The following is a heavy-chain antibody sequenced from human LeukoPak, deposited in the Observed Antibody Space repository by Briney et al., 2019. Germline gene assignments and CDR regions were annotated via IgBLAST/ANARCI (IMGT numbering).Heavy chain of an antibody. Sequence: GGSLRLSCAASGFTFSSYSMNWVRQAPGKGLEWVSSISSSSSYIYYADSVKGRFTISRDNAKNSLYLQMNSLRAEDTAVYYCARGKGYCTSTSCLSCFDPWGQGTLVTVSS. V-gene: IGHV3-21*01. CDR1: GFTFSSYS. CDR3: ARGKGYCTSTSCLSCFDP. J-gene: IGHJ5*02. CDR2: ISSSSSYI. D-gene: IGHD2-2*01.